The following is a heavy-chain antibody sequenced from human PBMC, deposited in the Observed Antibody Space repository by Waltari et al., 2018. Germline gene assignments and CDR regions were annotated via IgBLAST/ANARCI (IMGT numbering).Heavy chain of an antibody. J-gene: IGHJ4*02. CDR1: GYTFTNFG. CDR3: ARGGGPRTGVPLTFDY. D-gene: IGHD2-15*01. Sequence: HVQLVQSGAEVKKPVASVRVSCKASGYTFTNFGINWVRQAPGRGLEWMGWNSPDTANTEYDERFQGRVTKTTDTSANTAYLELTNLRSDDTAVDCCARGGGPRTGVPLTFDYWGEGTLVTDS. CDR2: NSPDTANT. V-gene: IGHV1-18*01.